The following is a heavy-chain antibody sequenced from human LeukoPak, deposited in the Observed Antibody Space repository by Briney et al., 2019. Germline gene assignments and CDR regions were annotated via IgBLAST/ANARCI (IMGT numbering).Heavy chain of an antibody. V-gene: IGHV3-30*03. Sequence: PGRSLRLPCAASGFTFSSYGMHWVRQAPGKGLEWVAVISYDGSNKYYADSVKGRFTISRDNSKNTLYLQMNSLRADDTAVYYCARGMYSGSYLDWGQGTLVTVSS. CDR2: ISYDGSNK. J-gene: IGHJ4*02. D-gene: IGHD1-26*01. CDR1: GFTFSSYG. CDR3: ARGMYSGSYLD.